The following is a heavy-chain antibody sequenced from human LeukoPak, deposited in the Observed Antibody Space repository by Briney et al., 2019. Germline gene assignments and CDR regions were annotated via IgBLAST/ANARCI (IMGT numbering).Heavy chain of an antibody. J-gene: IGHJ4*02. V-gene: IGHV3-23*01. CDR2: ISGSGGGT. Sequence: GGSLRLSCTASGFTFSSYAMSWVRQAPGKGLEWVSGISGSGGGTYYADSVKGRFTISRDNSKDTLYLQMNGLRAEDTAVYFCAKQSAGSAAWYSLHYDFWGQGTLVTVSS. CDR1: GFTFSSYA. D-gene: IGHD6-13*01. CDR3: AKQSAGSAAWYSLHYDF.